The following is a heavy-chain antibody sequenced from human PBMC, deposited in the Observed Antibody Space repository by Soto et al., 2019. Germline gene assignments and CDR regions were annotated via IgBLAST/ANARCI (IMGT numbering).Heavy chain of an antibody. D-gene: IGHD6-6*01. Sequence: SETLSLTCTVSGGSINDFYWSWIRQPPGKGLEWIGYIYYSGSTDYNPSLKGRVTISVDTSKNQFSLKLRSVTAADTAVYYCARVGGVAARTFDYWGQGTLVTVS. CDR1: GGSINDFY. J-gene: IGHJ4*02. CDR3: ARVGGVAARTFDY. V-gene: IGHV4-59*01. CDR2: IYYSGST.